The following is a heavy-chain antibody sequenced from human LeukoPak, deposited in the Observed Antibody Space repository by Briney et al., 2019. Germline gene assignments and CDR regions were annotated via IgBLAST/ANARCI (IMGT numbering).Heavy chain of an antibody. V-gene: IGHV3-21*01. CDR1: GFTFSSYS. CDR3: ARLCRDGQGYFDY. Sequence: GGSLRLSCTASGFTFSSYSLNWVRQAPGKGLEWVSSVSTGSNYIYYADSVKGRFTISRDNDKNSLYLQMNSLRVEDTAVYYCARLCRDGQGYFDYWGQGTLVTVSS. J-gene: IGHJ4*02. D-gene: IGHD5-24*01. CDR2: VSTGSNYI.